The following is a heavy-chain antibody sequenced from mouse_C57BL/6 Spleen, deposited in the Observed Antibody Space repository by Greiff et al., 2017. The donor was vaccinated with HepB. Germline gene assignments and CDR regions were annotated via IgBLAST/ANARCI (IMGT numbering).Heavy chain of an antibody. CDR1: GYTFTSYW. D-gene: IGHD1-1*01. J-gene: IGHJ4*01. CDR3: ARVAAKEYAMDY. CDR2: IHPNSGST. V-gene: IGHV1-64*01. Sequence: QVQLQQPGAELVKPGASVKLSCKASGYTFTSYWMHWVKQRPGQGLEWIGMIHPNSGSTNYNEKFKSKATLTVDKSSSTAYMQLSSLTSEDSAVYYCARVAAKEYAMDYWGQGTSVTVSS.